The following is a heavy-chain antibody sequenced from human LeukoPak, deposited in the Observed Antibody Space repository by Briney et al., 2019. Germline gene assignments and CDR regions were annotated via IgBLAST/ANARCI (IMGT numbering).Heavy chain of an antibody. J-gene: IGHJ5*02. CDR2: ISRSGDTL. V-gene: IGHV3-11*04. CDR1: GFPFRDYY. CDR3: ARDAGNSGYGCDL. Sequence: GGSLRLSCAASGFPFRDYYMTWIRQAPGKGLEWISYISRSGDTLYYADSVKGRFTISRDNARNSLYLQMNSLRVEDTAMYYCARDAGNSGYGCDLWGQGTLVTVSS. D-gene: IGHD5-12*01.